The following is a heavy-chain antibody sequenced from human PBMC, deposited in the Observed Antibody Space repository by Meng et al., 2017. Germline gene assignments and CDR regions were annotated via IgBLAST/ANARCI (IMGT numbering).Heavy chain of an antibody. Sequence: VQRPGAGPGLGNPSQTLSLPCTVCVGSIRSGGYYWSWIRQHPGKGLEWIGYIYYSGSTYYNPSLKSLVTISVDTSKNQFSLKLSSVAAADTAVYYCARGLRCSGGSCYSSNWFDPWGQGTLVTVSS. D-gene: IGHD2-15*01. CDR2: IYYSGST. V-gene: IGHV4-31*01. J-gene: IGHJ5*02. CDR1: VGSIRSGGYY. CDR3: ARGLRCSGGSCYSSNWFDP.